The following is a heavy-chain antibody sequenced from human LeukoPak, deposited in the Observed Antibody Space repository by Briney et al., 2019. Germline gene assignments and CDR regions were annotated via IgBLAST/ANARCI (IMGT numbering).Heavy chain of an antibody. CDR2: IDLSSSDR. V-gene: IGHV3-11*06. CDR3: ARGHYGLDV. Sequence: PVGSLRLSCAASGFTFSDHYMSWIRQAPGKGLEWVSYIDLSSSDRYYGDSVKGRFTISRDNAKNSVYLQMNSLRIDDTAVYFCARGHYGLDVWGQGTTVTVSS. J-gene: IGHJ6*02. CDR1: GFTFSDHY.